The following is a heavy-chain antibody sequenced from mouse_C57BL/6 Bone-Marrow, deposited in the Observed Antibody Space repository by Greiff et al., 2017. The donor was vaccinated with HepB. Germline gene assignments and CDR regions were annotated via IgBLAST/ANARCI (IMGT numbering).Heavy chain of an antibody. J-gene: IGHJ3*01. CDR2: IHPNSGST. D-gene: IGHD2-3*01. CDR3: ARSGDDGFWFAY. CDR1: GYTFTSYW. Sequence: VQLQQPGAELVKPGASVKLSCKASGYTFTSYWMHWVKQRPGQGLEWIGMIHPNSGSTNYNEKFKSKATLTVDKSSSTAYMQLSSLTSEDSAVYYCARSGDDGFWFAYWGQGTLVTVSA. V-gene: IGHV1-64*01.